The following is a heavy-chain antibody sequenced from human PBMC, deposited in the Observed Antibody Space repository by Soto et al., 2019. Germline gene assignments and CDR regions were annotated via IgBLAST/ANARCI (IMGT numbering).Heavy chain of an antibody. Sequence: QVQLVQSGAEVKKPGASVKVSCKASGYTFTSDGVSWVRQAPGQGLEWMGWISGYNGNTNYAQRFRDRVTLTTDTSTSTAYMELRSLRSDDSAVYYCARDAHCGGAPGCRAMDVWGQGTTITVPS. V-gene: IGHV1-18*04. CDR1: GYTFTSDG. J-gene: IGHJ6*02. CDR3: ARDAHCGGAPGCRAMDV. CDR2: ISGYNGNT. D-gene: IGHD2-21*01.